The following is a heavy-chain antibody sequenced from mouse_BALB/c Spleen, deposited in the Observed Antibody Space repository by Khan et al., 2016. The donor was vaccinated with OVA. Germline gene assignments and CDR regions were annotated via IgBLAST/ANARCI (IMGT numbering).Heavy chain of an antibody. V-gene: IGHV1S132*01. CDR3: EREEALYYFDY. D-gene: IGHD3-2*02. CDR1: GYIFTSYW. Sequence: QVQLLQSGAELVRPGASVKLSCKTSGYIFTSYWIHWVKQRSGQGFEWIARIYPGSDNTYYNEKLKDQSTLSSDNSSSTAYMPLSSLKTEDSAVYVGEREEALYYFDYWGQGTTLTVSS. J-gene: IGHJ2*01. CDR2: IYPGSDNT.